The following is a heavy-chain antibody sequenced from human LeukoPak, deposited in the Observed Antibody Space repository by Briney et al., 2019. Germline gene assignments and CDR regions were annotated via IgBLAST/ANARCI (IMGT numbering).Heavy chain of an antibody. CDR2: INPKNGGA. CDR3: ARASFWESPVNWFDP. V-gene: IGHV1-2*07. Sequence: ASVTVSCKTSGYTFIGHYIHWVRQAPGQGLEWMGWINPKNGGANYAPRFQGRVTMTRDRSFSIVYMELSGLTSDDTAMYYCARASFWESPVNWFDPWGQGTLVTVSS. D-gene: IGHD3-16*01. J-gene: IGHJ5*02. CDR1: GYTFIGHY.